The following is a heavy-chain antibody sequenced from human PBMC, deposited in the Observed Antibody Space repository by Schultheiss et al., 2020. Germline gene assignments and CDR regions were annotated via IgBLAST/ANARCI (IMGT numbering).Heavy chain of an antibody. D-gene: IGHD3-16*02. J-gene: IGHJ4*02. CDR1: GFTFSSYD. V-gene: IGHV3-30*18. CDR3: AKDTYVWGSYRHGLSIDY. CDR2: ISYDGSNK. Sequence: GGSLRLSCAASGFTFSSYDMHWVRQAPGKGLEWVAVISYDGSNKYYADSVKGRFTISRDNSKNTLYLQMNSLRAEDTAVYYCAKDTYVWGSYRHGLSIDYWGQGTLVTVSS.